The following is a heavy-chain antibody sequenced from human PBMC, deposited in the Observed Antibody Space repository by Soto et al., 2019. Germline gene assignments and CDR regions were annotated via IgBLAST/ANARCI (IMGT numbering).Heavy chain of an antibody. CDR3: AKVGSSWSYYYYMDV. CDR2: ISGSGGST. D-gene: IGHD6-13*01. J-gene: IGHJ6*03. CDR1: GFTFSSYA. V-gene: IGHV3-23*01. Sequence: GGSLRLSCAASGFTFSSYAMSWVRQAPGKGLEWVSAISGSGGSTYYADSVKGRFTISRDNSKNTLYLQMNSLRAEDTAVYYCAKVGSSWSYYYYMDVWGKGTTVTVSS.